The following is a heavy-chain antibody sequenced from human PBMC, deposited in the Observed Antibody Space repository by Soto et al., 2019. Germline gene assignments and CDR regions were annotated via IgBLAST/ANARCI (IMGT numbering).Heavy chain of an antibody. CDR3: AKDRSRSSHRYGMDV. D-gene: IGHD1-26*01. CDR1: GFTFSSYG. Sequence: GGSLRLSCAASGFTFSSYGIYWVRQAPGKGLEWVAVISYDGSNKYYADSVKGRFTISRDNSKNTLYLQMNSLRAEDTAVYYCAKDRSRSSHRYGMDVWGQGTTVTV. V-gene: IGHV3-30*18. CDR2: ISYDGSNK. J-gene: IGHJ6*02.